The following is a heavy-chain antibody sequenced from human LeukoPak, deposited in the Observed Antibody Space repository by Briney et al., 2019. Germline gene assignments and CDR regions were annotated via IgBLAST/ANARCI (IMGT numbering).Heavy chain of an antibody. CDR1: GYTFTSYD. J-gene: IGHJ4*02. V-gene: IGHV1-8*03. CDR2: MNPNSGNT. D-gene: IGHD5-12*01. Sequence: ASVKVSCKASGYTFTSYDVNWVRQATGQGLEWMGWMNPNSGNTGYAQRFQGRVTISRNTSITTAYMELSGLTSEDTAVYYCASYSGYAQWGQGTLVTVSS. CDR3: ASYSGYAQ.